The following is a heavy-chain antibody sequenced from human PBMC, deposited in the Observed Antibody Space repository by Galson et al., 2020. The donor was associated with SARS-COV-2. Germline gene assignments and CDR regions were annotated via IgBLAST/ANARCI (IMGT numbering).Heavy chain of an antibody. V-gene: IGHV3-23*01. J-gene: IGHJ4*02. CDR3: AKDYYDGSGYYAY. D-gene: IGHD3-22*01. CDR2: VSGSGGAT. CDR1: GFTFSSYA. Sequence: GGSLRLSCAASGFTFSSYAMSWVRQAPGKGLEWVSVVSGSGGATYYADSVKGRFTISRDNSKNTLYLQMNSLRAEDTAVYYCAKDYYDGSGYYAYWGQGTLVTVSS.